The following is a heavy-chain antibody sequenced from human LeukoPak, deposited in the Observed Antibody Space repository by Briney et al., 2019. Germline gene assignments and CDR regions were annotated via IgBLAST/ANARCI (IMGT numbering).Heavy chain of an antibody. Sequence: SETPSLTCAVYGGSFSGYYMSWIRQPPGKGLEWIGEFNHGGSTNYYPYPKSRLIISLDTSTNHFSLLQITVTAADTAVYYCAMMGATASFFQHWGQGTLVTVSS. D-gene: IGHD1-26*01. CDR2: FNHGGST. CDR3: AMMGATASFFQH. J-gene: IGHJ1*01. CDR1: GGSFSGYY. V-gene: IGHV4-34*01.